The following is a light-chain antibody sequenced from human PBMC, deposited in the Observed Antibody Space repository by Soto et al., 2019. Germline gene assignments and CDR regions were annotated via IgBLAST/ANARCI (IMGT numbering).Light chain of an antibody. CDR2: GAS. CDR3: HQYGNSPWT. CDR1: QSGFSTY. J-gene: IGKJ1*01. V-gene: IGKV3-20*01. Sequence: EIVLTQSPGTLSLSPGERATLSCWASQSGFSTYLAWFQQKPGQAPRLLIYGASTRAAGVPDRFSGGGSATDFTLTISRLEPEDFAVYYCHQYGNSPWTIGQGTLVE.